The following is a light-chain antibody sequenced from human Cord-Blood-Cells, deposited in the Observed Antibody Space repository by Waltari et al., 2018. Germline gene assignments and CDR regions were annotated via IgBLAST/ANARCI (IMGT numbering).Light chain of an antibody. CDR1: SSNIGRNY. CDR3: AAWDDSLSGNWV. CDR2: RNN. Sequence: QSVLTQPPSASGTPGQRVTISCSGSSSNIGRNYVYWYQQLPGTAPKLLIYRNNRRPSGVPARFSGSKSGTSASLAISGLRSEDEADYYCAAWDDSLSGNWVFGGGTKLTVL. J-gene: IGLJ3*02. V-gene: IGLV1-47*01.